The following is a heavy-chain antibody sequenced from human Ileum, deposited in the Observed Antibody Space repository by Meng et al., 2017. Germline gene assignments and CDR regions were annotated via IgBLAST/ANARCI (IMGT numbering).Heavy chain of an antibody. CDR1: GDSITNRNW. CDR3: LKGSGVSV. D-gene: IGHD2-8*01. J-gene: IGHJ1*01. Sequence: QLQLRESGLALVKPSETLSLTCAVSGDSITNRNWWAWVRQPPGKGLEWIGEIPQRGSSAYDPSLKSRVSMSIDKSKNQSTLKLSSVTAADTAVYHCLKGSGVSVWGQVTLVTVSS. CDR2: IPQRGSS. V-gene: IGHV4-4*02.